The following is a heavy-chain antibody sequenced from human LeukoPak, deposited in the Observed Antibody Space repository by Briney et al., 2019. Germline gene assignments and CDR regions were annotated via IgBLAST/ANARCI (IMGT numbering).Heavy chain of an antibody. CDR1: GGSISSGGYY. V-gene: IGHV4-31*03. CDR3: ARDAGGAAAGKFDY. D-gene: IGHD6-13*01. Sequence: PSETLSLTCTVSGGSISSGGYYWSWIRQHPGKGLEWIGYIYYSGSTYYNPSLKSRVTMPVDTSKNQFSLKLSSVTAADTAVYYCARDAGGAAAGKFDYWGQGTLVTVSS. J-gene: IGHJ4*02. CDR2: IYYSGST.